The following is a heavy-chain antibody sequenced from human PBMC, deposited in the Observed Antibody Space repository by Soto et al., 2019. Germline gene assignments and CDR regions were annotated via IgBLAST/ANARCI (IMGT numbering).Heavy chain of an antibody. V-gene: IGHV3-9*01. D-gene: IGHD1-26*01. CDR1: GFTFDDYA. J-gene: IGHJ4*02. CDR3: AKAPYSDGSYYPNFDY. Sequence: EVQLVESGGGLVQPGRSLRLSCAASGFTFDDYAMHWVRQAPGKGLEWVSGISWNSGSIGYADSVKGRFTISRDNAKNALYLQMNSLSAEDTALYYCAKAPYSDGSYYPNFDYWGQGTLVTVSS. CDR2: ISWNSGSI.